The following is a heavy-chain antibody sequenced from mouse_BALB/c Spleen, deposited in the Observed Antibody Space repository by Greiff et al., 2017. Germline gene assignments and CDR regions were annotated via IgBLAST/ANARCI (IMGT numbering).Heavy chain of an antibody. J-gene: IGHJ2*01. V-gene: IGHV1-87*01. D-gene: IGHD2-1*01. Sequence: VQLQQSGAELARPGASVKLSCEASGYTFTSYWMQWVKQRPGQGLEWIGAIYPGDGDTRYTQKFKGKATLTADKSSSTAYMQLSSLASEDSAVYYCARRGNYFYYFDYWGQGTTLTVSS. CDR2: IYPGDGDT. CDR3: ARRGNYFYYFDY. CDR1: GYTFTSYW.